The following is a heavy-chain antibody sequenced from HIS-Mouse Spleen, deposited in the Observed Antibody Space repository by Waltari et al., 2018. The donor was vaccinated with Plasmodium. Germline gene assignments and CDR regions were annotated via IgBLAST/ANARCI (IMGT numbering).Heavy chain of an antibody. J-gene: IGHJ4*02. V-gene: IGHV4-34*01. CDR2: NSHRGST. CDR1: GGSFSGYY. Sequence: QVQLQQWGAGLLKPSETLSLTCAVYGGSFSGYYWSWIRQPPGKGLEWIGENSHRGSTNYNPSLKSRVTISVDTTKNQFSLKLSSVTAADTAVYYCARLVVVASKDSYWGQGTLVTVSS. D-gene: IGHD2-15*01. CDR3: ARLVVVASKDSY.